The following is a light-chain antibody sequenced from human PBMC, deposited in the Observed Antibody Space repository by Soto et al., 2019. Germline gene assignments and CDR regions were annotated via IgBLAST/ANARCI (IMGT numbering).Light chain of an antibody. V-gene: IGKV1-17*01. CDR2: APS. Sequence: DIQMTQSPSALSASVGDRVTITCRASQTISSYLNWYQQKPGKAPKLLIYAPSRLQSGVPSRFSGSASGTEFTLTISSLQPEDFATYYCLQHNSYPWTFGQGTKVDIK. J-gene: IGKJ1*01. CDR1: QTISSY. CDR3: LQHNSYPWT.